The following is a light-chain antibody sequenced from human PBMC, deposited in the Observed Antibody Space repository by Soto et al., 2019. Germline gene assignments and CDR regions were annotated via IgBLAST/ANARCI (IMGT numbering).Light chain of an antibody. Sequence: QSVLTQPASVSGSPGQSITISCTGTSSDVGAYNYVSWYQHHPGKVPKLLIYEVTNRPSGVPDRFSGSKSGNTASLTISGLQAEDEADYYCSLFTSSSTYVFGTGTKVTVL. CDR1: SSDVGAYNY. V-gene: IGLV2-14*01. J-gene: IGLJ1*01. CDR3: SLFTSSSTYV. CDR2: EVT.